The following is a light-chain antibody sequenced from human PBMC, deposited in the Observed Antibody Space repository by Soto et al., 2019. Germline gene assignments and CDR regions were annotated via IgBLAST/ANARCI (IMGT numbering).Light chain of an antibody. CDR1: QSVLYSATNKNY. CDR3: QPPYI. V-gene: IGKV4-1*01. CDR2: WAS. J-gene: IGKJ2*01. Sequence: DIVLTQSPDSLAVSLGERATINCKSSQSVLYSATNKNYLAWYQQKPGQPPKLLIYWASTRDSGVPDRFSGRGSGTIFTPPISSLQVKDVAFYYCQPPYIFGRGTKLEIK.